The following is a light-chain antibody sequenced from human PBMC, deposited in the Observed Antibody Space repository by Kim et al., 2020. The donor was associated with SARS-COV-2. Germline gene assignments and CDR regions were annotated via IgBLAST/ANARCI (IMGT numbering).Light chain of an antibody. V-gene: IGKV1-39*01. J-gene: IGKJ2*01. CDR1: QNISNY. CDR2: AAS. CDR3: QQSYSTPRT. Sequence: SASVGDRVTITCRASQNISNYLNWYQQKPGKAPKLLIYAASSLQSGVPSRFSGSGSGTDFTLTISSLQPEDFATYYCQQSYSTPRTFGQGTKLEI.